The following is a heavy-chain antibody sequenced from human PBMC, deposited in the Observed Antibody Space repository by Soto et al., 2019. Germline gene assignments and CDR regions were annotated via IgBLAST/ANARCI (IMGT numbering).Heavy chain of an antibody. CDR1: GDTFNDYC. D-gene: IGHD5-12*01. CDR2: INPNSGVT. CDR3: ARESGGATATLDYYYFYMDV. V-gene: IGHV1-2*04. Sequence: QVQLVQSGAELKKSGASVTVSCRSSGDTFNDYCIHWVRQAPGQGLEWMGWINPNSGVTKYAQKFQGWVSMTRDTSIRTVYMQLSRLRSDDTAVYYCARESGGATATLDYYYFYMDVWGIGTTVTVSS. J-gene: IGHJ6*03.